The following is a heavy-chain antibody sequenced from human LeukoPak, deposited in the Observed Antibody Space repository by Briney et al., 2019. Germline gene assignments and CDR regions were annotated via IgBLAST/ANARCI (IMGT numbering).Heavy chain of an antibody. CDR3: ARVGWDPLFDY. J-gene: IGHJ4*02. V-gene: IGHV3-7*01. CDR1: GFTFSSYW. Sequence: GGSLRLSCAASGFTFSSYWMSWIRQAPGKGLEWVANIKQDGSEKYYVDSVKGRFTISRDNAKNSLYLQMNSLRAEDTAVYYCARVGWDPLFDYWGQGTLVTVSS. D-gene: IGHD6-19*01. CDR2: IKQDGSEK.